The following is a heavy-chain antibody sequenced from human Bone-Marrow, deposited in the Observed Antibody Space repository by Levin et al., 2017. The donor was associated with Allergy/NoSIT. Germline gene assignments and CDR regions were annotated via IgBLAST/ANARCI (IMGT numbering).Heavy chain of an antibody. CDR3: ATLSGTYRGGFAY. Sequence: GESLKISCKASGYTFSDYYIQWVRQAPGQGLEWMGWINPNSGGTNFPQKFQARVTLTSDTSTSTAYMELTGLTSADTAVYYCATLSGTYRGGFAYWGQGTLVTVSS. CDR1: GYTFSDYY. V-gene: IGHV1-2*02. D-gene: IGHD1-26*01. CDR2: INPNSGGT. J-gene: IGHJ4*02.